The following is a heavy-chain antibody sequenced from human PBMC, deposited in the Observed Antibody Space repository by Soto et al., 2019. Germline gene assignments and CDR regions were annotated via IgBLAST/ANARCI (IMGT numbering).Heavy chain of an antibody. V-gene: IGHV3-53*01. CDR1: GFSVSSNY. CDR3: ARFRNDGSCGGGYIGWMDV. CDR2: IYTGVNT. D-gene: IGHD2-21*01. J-gene: IGHJ6*02. Sequence: QPGGSLRLSCAASGFSVSSNYISWVRQAPGKGLEWVSVIYTGVNTYYADSVKGRFTISRDNSKNTLYLQMNSLRAEDTAVYYCARFRNDGSCGGGYIGWMDVWGQGTLVTVSS.